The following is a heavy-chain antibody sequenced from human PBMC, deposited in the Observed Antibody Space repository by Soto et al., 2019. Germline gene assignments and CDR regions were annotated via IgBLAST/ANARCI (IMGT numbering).Heavy chain of an antibody. CDR2: IWYDGSNK. J-gene: IGHJ4*02. D-gene: IGHD6-19*01. V-gene: IGHV3-33*01. CDR1: GFSFSDYG. Sequence: QVQLVESGGGVVQSGRSLRLSCAASGFSFSDYGMHWVRQAPGKGLEWVAIIWYDGSNKYYGESVKGRFTISRDNSKNILYLQRNSLRVEDTAVYYGARGWYRSGGDFDSWGQGTLVTVSS. CDR3: ARGWYRSGGDFDS.